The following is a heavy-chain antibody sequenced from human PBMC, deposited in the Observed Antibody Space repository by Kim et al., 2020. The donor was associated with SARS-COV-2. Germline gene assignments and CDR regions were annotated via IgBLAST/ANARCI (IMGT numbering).Heavy chain of an antibody. J-gene: IGHJ4*02. D-gene: IGHD3-3*01. CDR3: ASQYYDFWSGDFDY. Sequence: ADAVKRRFTSSRDKDKNSLYLQMNSLRAEDTAVYYCASQYYDFWSGDFDYWGQGTLVTVSS. V-gene: IGHV3-11*06.